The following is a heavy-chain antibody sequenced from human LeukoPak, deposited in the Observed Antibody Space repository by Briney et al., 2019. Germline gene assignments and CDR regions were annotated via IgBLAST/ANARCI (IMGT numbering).Heavy chain of an antibody. CDR2: ISGSGGIT. Sequence: GGSPRLSCAASGFAFSSHVMSWVGQAPGKAVQWLSAISGSGGITYSADSVKGRFTISRDNSTNTLYLQMISLRSEDTPAYFCAKVTVTNLGDYWGQGTLVTGSS. CDR1: GFAFSSHV. V-gene: IGHV3-23*01. J-gene: IGHJ4*02. D-gene: IGHD4-17*01. CDR3: AKVTVTNLGDY.